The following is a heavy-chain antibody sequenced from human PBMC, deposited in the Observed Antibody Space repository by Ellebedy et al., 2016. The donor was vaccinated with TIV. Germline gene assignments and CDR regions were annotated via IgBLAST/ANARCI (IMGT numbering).Heavy chain of an antibody. CDR2: INPLGSQK. Sequence: GESLKISCVDSGPIFSHNWMSWVRQAPGKGLEWVAKINPLGSQKSYVDSVKGRFTISRDNAENSLFLEMNSLRVEDTAVYYCAAEAWWRLDSWGQGTLATVSS. V-gene: IGHV3-7*01. D-gene: IGHD2-15*01. CDR3: AAEAWWRLDS. J-gene: IGHJ4*02. CDR1: GPIFSHNW.